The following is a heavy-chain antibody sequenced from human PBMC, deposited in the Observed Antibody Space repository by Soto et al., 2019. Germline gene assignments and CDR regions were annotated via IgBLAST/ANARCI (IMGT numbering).Heavy chain of an antibody. V-gene: IGHV4-4*02. D-gene: IGHD1-26*01. Sequence: PSETLSLTCAVSGGSISSSNWWRWVRQPPGKEREWIGEIYHSGSTNYNPSLKSRVTISVDTSKNQFSLKLSSVTAADTAVYYCARDCKWELLLGIYYYGMDVWGQGTTVTVSS. J-gene: IGHJ6*02. CDR3: ARDCKWELLLGIYYYGMDV. CDR1: GGSISSSNW. CDR2: IYHSGST.